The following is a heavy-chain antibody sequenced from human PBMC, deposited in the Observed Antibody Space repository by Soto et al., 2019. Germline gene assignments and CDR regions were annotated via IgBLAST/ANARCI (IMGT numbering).Heavy chain of an antibody. V-gene: IGHV4-59*11. CDR3: ARSDYGDNYYYYYMDV. CDR1: GGSIRNHY. J-gene: IGHJ6*03. D-gene: IGHD4-17*01. Sequence: SQTLSLTSTVSGGSIRNHYCSWIRQPPGKGLEWIGYIYYSGSTNYNPSLKSRVTISVDTSKNQFSLKLSSVTAADTAVYYCARSDYGDNYYYYYMDVWGKGTTVTVSS. CDR2: IYYSGST.